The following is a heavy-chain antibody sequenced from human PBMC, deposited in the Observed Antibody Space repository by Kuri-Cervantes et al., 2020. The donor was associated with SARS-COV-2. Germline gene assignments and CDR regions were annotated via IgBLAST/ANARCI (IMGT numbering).Heavy chain of an antibody. CDR1: GFTFSNYG. CDR2: ISYNGSNE. D-gene: IGHD6-13*01. Sequence: GESLKISCAASGFTFSNYGMHWVRQAPGKGLEWVAVISYNGSNEYYADSMKGRFTISRDNSQNTLYLQMNSLRVEDTAIYYCAKIKSLYSDYYGMDVWGQGTTVTVSS. CDR3: AKIKSLYSDYYGMDV. V-gene: IGHV3-30*18. J-gene: IGHJ6*02.